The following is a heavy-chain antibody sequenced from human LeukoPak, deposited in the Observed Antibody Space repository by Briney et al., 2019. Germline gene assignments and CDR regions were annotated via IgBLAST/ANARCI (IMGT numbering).Heavy chain of an antibody. D-gene: IGHD3-22*01. CDR1: GGSISSYY. J-gene: IGHJ3*02. Sequence: SETLSLTCTVSGGSISSYYWSWIRQPPGKGLDCIGYIYYSGSTNYNPSLKSRVTISVDTSKNQFSLKLSSVTAADTAVYYCARDGSLHDSSGYFDAFDIWGQGTMVTVSS. CDR3: ARDGSLHDSSGYFDAFDI. V-gene: IGHV4-59*01. CDR2: IYYSGST.